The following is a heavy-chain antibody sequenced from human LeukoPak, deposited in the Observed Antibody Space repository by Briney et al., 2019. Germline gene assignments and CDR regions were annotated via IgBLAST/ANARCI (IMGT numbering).Heavy chain of an antibody. V-gene: IGHV4-39*01. CDR3: VRQVAYNYNYFDS. CDR1: GGSVSSGSFF. J-gene: IGHJ4*01. Sequence: SETLSLTCTVSGGSVSSGSFFWGWIRQFPGKGLEWIESMYYSGNTYYNPSLKSRVTISVDTSKSQFSLRLTSVTAADTAVYYCVRQVAYNYNYFDSWGHGTLVIVSS. D-gene: IGHD5-24*01. CDR2: MYYSGNT.